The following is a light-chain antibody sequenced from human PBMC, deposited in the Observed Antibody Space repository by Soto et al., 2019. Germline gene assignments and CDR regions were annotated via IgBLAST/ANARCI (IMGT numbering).Light chain of an antibody. CDR2: AAS. V-gene: IGKV1-8*01. CDR1: QGISSY. Sequence: AIRMTQSPSSLSASTGDRVTITCRASQGISSYLAWYQQKPGKAPKLLIYAASTLQGGVPSRFSGSGSGTDFTLTISSLQSEDFATYYCQQYNSYPFTFGQGTKLEVK. J-gene: IGKJ2*01. CDR3: QQYNSYPFT.